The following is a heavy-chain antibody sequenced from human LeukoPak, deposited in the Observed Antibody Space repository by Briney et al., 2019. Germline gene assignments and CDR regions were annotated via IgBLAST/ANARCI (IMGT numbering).Heavy chain of an antibody. CDR2: VSSGSHA. CDR1: GFTLGSHD. CDR3: VREARGYHYTYFDY. J-gene: IGHJ4*02. D-gene: IGHD5-18*01. Sequence: GGSLRLSCTASGFTLGSHDMHWVRQSPGQGLEWVAAVSSGSHAFFADSVQGRFTVSREDARNSLYLQMNSLRAGDTAVYYCVREARGYHYTYFDYWGQGTLVTVSS. V-gene: IGHV3-13*01.